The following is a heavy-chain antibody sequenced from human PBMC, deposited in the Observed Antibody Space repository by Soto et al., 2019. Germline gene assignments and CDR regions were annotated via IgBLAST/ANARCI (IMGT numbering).Heavy chain of an antibody. J-gene: IGHJ4*02. CDR2: ISPKSNYR. V-gene: IGHV3-11*05. CDR3: VRGGGGGHFDS. D-gene: IGHD3-16*01. Sequence: QIQLVESGGGLVKSGGSLRLSCAASGFSFSDYYMTWIRQAPGKGLEWLSYISPKSNYREYADSVKGRHTISRDNAKKSLSLQINSLRADDTGVYYWVRGGGGGHFDSWGQGTLVTVSS. CDR1: GFSFSDYY.